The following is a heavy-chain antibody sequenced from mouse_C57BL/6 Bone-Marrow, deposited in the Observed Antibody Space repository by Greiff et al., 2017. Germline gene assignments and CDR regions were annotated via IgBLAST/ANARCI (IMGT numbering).Heavy chain of an antibody. D-gene: IGHD1-1*01. V-gene: IGHV1-15*01. CDR3: TRDTAVVAYYFDY. Sequence: QVQLQQSGAELVRPGASVTLSCKASGYTFTDYEMNWVKQTPVHGLEWIGAIDPETGGTAYNQKFKGKAILTADKSSSTAYMELRSLTSEDSAVYYCTRDTAVVAYYFDYWGQGTTLTVSS. CDR1: GYTFTDYE. CDR2: IDPETGGT. J-gene: IGHJ2*01.